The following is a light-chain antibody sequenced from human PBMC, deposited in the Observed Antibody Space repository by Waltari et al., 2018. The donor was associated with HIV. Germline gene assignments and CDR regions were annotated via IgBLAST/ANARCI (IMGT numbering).Light chain of an antibody. J-gene: IGLJ2*01. CDR3: ATWDDSLNGPL. V-gene: IGLV1-44*01. Sequence: QAVLTQPPSASGTPGQRVTISCSGISSNIGSNDVSWYQHFPGTAPNVLMSANNQRPSGVPDRFSASKSGTSASLAISGLHAEDEAEYYCATWDDSLNGPLFGGGTKLTVL. CDR1: SSNIGSND. CDR2: ANN.